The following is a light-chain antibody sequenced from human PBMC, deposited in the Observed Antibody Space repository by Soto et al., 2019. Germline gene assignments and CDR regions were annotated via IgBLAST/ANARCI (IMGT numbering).Light chain of an antibody. CDR2: DVS. CDR1: SSDVGGYNY. V-gene: IGLV2-14*01. Sequence: QSALTQPASVSGSPGQSITISCTGTSSDVGGYNYVSWYQQHPAKAPKLMIYDVSSRPSGVSNRFSGSKSGNTASLTISGLQAVDETDSYCSSYTSSSTYVFGTGTKVTVL. J-gene: IGLJ1*01. CDR3: SSYTSSSTYV.